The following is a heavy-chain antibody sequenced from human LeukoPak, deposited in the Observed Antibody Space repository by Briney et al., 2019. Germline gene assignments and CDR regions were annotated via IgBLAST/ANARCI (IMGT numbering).Heavy chain of an antibody. CDR3: AGGRCSSTSCYERLTSEYCGMDV. D-gene: IGHD2-2*01. CDR1: GYTFTSYD. J-gene: IGHJ6*02. CDR2: MNPNSGNT. Sequence: ASVKVSCKASGYTFTSYDINWVRQATGQGLEWMGWMNPNSGNTGYAQKFQGRVTMTRNTSISTAYMELSSLRSEDTAVYYCAGGRCSSTSCYERLTSEYCGMDVWGQGTTVTVSS. V-gene: IGHV1-8*01.